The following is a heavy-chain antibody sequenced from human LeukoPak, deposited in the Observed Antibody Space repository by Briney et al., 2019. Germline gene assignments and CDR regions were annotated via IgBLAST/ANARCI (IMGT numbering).Heavy chain of an antibody. CDR2: INQDGSGK. J-gene: IGHJ5*02. CDR1: GFSIGTYW. V-gene: IGHV3-7*01. D-gene: IGHD3-10*01. Sequence: GGSLRLSCAASGFSIGTYWMTWARQVPGKGLEWVANINQDGSGKSYVDSVKGRFTISRDNAKNSLYLQMNGLRADDTAVYYCARTQLNGSHAPWGQGTLVTVSS. CDR3: ARTQLNGSHAP.